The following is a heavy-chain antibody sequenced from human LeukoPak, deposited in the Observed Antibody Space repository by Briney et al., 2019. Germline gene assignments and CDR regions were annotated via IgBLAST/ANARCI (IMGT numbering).Heavy chain of an antibody. D-gene: IGHD4-17*01. CDR2: INPYSGYT. Sequence: ASVKISCKASGYTFSDYFIHWVRQAPGQGLEWMGRINPYSGYTNYAQKFHGRVTVTRDSSVRTAYMEVSSLTSDDTAIYYCAKEHITTVTPGDCWGQGTLLTVSS. CDR1: GYTFSDYF. CDR3: AKEHITTVTPGDC. V-gene: IGHV1-2*06. J-gene: IGHJ4*02.